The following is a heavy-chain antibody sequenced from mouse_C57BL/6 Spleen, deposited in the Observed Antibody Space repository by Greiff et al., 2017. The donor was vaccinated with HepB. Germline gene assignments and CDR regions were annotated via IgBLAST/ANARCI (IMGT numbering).Heavy chain of an antibody. D-gene: IGHD1-1*01. CDR2: IYPSDSET. CDR1: GYTFTSYW. Sequence: QVQLQQPGAELVRPGSSVKLSCKASGYTFTSYWMDWVKQRPGQGLEWIGNIYPSDSETHYNQKFKDKATLTVDKSSSTAYMQLSSLTSEDAAVYYCARGYYGSSYYFDYWGQGTTLTVSS. V-gene: IGHV1-61*01. J-gene: IGHJ2*01. CDR3: ARGYYGSSYYFDY.